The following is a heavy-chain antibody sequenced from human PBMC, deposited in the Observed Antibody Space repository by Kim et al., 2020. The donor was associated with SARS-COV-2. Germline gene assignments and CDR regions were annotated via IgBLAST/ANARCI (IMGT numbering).Heavy chain of an antibody. J-gene: IGHJ2*01. Sequence: GGSLRLSCAASGFTFSSFSMNWVRQAPGKGLEWVSSISGSSDYIYYADSVKGRFTISRDNAKNSLYLQMNNLRAEDTALYYCARGPLLRGAYYWYFDLWGRGTLITVSS. CDR3: ARGPLLRGAYYWYFDL. CDR2: ISGSSDYI. CDR1: GFTFSSFS. D-gene: IGHD3-10*01. V-gene: IGHV3-21*01.